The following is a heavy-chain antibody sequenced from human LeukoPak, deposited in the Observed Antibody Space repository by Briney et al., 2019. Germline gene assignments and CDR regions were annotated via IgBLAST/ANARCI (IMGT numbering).Heavy chain of an antibody. CDR2: IRYDGSNK. J-gene: IGHJ4*02. V-gene: IGHV3-30*02. CDR3: AKDRVLVDTAMAGYFDY. D-gene: IGHD5-18*01. Sequence: PGGSLRLSCAASGFTFSSYGMHWVRQAPGKGLEWVAFIRYDGSNKYYADSVKGRFTISRDNSKNTLYLQVNSLRAEDTAVYYCAKDRVLVDTAMAGYFDYWGQGTLVTVSS. CDR1: GFTFSSYG.